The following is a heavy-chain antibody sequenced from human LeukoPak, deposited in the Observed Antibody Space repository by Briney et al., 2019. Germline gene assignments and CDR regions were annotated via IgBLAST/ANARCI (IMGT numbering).Heavy chain of an antibody. CDR1: GYTLTELS. V-gene: IGHV1-24*01. CDR3: ATDRDYGSGSYHIGLDY. Sequence: ASVKVSCKVSGYTLTELSMHWVRQAPGKGLEWMGGFDPEDGETIYAQKFQGRVTMTEDTSTDTAYMELSSLRSEDTAVYYCATDRDYGSGSYHIGLDYWGQGTLVTVSS. CDR2: FDPEDGET. D-gene: IGHD3-10*01. J-gene: IGHJ4*02.